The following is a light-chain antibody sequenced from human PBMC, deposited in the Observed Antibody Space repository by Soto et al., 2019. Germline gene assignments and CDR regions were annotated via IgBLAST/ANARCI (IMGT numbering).Light chain of an antibody. J-gene: IGKJ1*01. CDR2: GAS. Sequence: IVLTQSPGTLYLSPGERATRSCRASQSVSSNYLAWYQQKSGQAPRLLIYGASSRATGIPDRFSGSGSGTDLTLTISRLEPEDFAVYYCQQYGGSPRTFGQGTKVDIK. CDR3: QQYGGSPRT. V-gene: IGKV3-20*01. CDR1: QSVSSNY.